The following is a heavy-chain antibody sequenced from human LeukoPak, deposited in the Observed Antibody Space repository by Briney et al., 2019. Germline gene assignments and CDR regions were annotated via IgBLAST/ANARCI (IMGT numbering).Heavy chain of an antibody. Sequence: GGSLRLSCAASGFTFSSYWMHWVRQVPGKGLVWVARINPGGSSITYADSVKGRFTISRDNAKNTLYLQMDSLRAEDTGVYYCARSNQSDDYWGQGTLVTVSS. CDR1: GFTFSSYW. J-gene: IGHJ4*02. V-gene: IGHV3-74*01. D-gene: IGHD1-14*01. CDR2: INPGGSSI. CDR3: ARSNQSDDY.